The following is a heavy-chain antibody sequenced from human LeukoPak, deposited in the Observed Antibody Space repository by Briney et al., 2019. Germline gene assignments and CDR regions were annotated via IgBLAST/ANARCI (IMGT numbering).Heavy chain of an antibody. J-gene: IGHJ6*02. D-gene: IGHD2-21*02. V-gene: IGHV4-30-4*01. CDR1: GGSISSGDYY. CDR3: ARDRGDPADYYGMDV. Sequence: SQTLSLTCTVSGGSISSGDYYWSWIRQPPGKGLEWVGYIYYSGSTYYNPSLKSRVTISVDTSKNQFSLKLSSVTAADTAVYYCARDRGDPADYYGMDVWGQGTTVTVSS. CDR2: IYYSGST.